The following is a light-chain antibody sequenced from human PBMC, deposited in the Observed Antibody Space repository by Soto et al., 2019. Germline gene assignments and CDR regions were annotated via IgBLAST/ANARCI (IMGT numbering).Light chain of an antibody. Sequence: IVLTQSPATLPLSPADRATLSCRASQRVSSDYFAWYQQKPGQAPRVIIFGVSTMPTAIPDRFSGSGSGTDFTLTISRLEPEDFALYYCHQYGNSPLTFGGGTKVDIK. J-gene: IGKJ4*01. CDR3: HQYGNSPLT. CDR2: GVS. V-gene: IGKV3-20*01. CDR1: QRVSSDY.